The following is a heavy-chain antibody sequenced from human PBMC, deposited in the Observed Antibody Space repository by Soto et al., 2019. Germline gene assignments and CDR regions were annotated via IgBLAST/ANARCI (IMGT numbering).Heavy chain of an antibody. CDR1: GFAFSSNV. CDR3: AKDRANTWAFDS. D-gene: IGHD7-27*01. J-gene: IGHJ5*01. CDR2: ISHDGSET. Sequence: QVQLVESGGGVVQPGRPLRLSCAASGFAFSSNVMHWVRHVPGKWLEWVARISHDGSETSYVDSVKGRFSISRDNSRNTQYLPMDSVRPEDRAVYYCAKDRANTWAFDSWGQGALVTVFS. V-gene: IGHV3-30*18.